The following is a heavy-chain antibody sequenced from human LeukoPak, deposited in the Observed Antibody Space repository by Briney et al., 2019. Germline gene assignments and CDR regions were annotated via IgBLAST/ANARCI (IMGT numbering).Heavy chain of an antibody. CDR2: ISDSGANT. J-gene: IGHJ3*02. CDR1: GFTFSSYS. CDR3: ARDEAGGGFAI. V-gene: IGHV3-23*01. Sequence: GGTLRLSCAASGFTFSSYSMSWVRQAPGKGLEWVSIISDSGANTYYADSVRGRFTISRDNSKNTLYLQMNSLRVEDTTVYYCARDEAGGGFAIWGQGTMVTVSS. D-gene: IGHD2-15*01.